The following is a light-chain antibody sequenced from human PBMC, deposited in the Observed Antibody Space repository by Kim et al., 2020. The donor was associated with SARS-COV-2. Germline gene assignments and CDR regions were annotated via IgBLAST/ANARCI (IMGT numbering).Light chain of an antibody. CDR2: GAS. CDR1: QSVSSN. V-gene: IGKV3-15*01. J-gene: IGKJ1*01. CDR3: QQYNNWPRR. Sequence: EIVMTQSPATLSVSPGERATLSCRASQSVSSNLAWFQQKPGQSPRLLIYGASTRATGIPARFSGSGSGTDFTLTISSLQSEDFAVYYCQQYNNWPRRFGQGTKVDIK.